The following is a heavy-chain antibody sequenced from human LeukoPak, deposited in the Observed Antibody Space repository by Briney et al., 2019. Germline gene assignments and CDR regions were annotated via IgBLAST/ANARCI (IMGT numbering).Heavy chain of an antibody. Sequence: SETLSLTCTVPGGSISSYYWSWIRQPAGKGLEWIGRIYTSGSTNYNPSLKSRVTMSVDTSKNQFSLKLSSVTAADTAVYYCARDRGSGYYDSSGSPLFDYWGQGTLVTVSS. CDR2: IYTSGST. D-gene: IGHD3-22*01. J-gene: IGHJ4*02. CDR3: ARDRGSGYYDSSGSPLFDY. CDR1: GGSISSYY. V-gene: IGHV4-4*07.